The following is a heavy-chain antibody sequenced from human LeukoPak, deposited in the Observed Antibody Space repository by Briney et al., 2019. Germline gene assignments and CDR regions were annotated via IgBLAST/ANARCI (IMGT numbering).Heavy chain of an antibody. CDR2: ISGSGGRT. J-gene: IGHJ4*02. Sequence: GGSLRLSCAASVFTFSSYAMNWVRQAPGKGLEWVAMISGSGGRTYYADSVKGRFTISRDNSKNTLYLQMNSLRAEDKAVYYCAKDLDSCGYYLGENFDYGGQGTLVTVSS. CDR3: AKDLDSCGYYLGENFDY. CDR1: VFTFSSYA. V-gene: IGHV3-23*01. D-gene: IGHD3-22*01.